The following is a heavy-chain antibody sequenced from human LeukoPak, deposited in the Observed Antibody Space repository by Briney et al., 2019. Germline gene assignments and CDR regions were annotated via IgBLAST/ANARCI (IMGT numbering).Heavy chain of an antibody. V-gene: IGHV3-21*01. D-gene: IGHD2-2*01. J-gene: IGHJ5*02. CDR2: ISSSSSYI. CDR3: ARDQGGVVVPAAITLNWFDP. Sequence: KPGGSLRLSCAASGFTFSSYSMNWVRQAPGKGLEWVSSISSSSSYIYSADSVKGRFTISRDNAKNSLYLQMNSLRAEDTAVYYCARDQGGVVVPAAITLNWFDPWGQGTLVTVSS. CDR1: GFTFSSYS.